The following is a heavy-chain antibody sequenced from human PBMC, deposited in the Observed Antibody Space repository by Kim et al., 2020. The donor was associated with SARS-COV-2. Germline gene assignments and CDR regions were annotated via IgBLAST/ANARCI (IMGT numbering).Heavy chain of an antibody. J-gene: IGHJ4*02. Sequence: ADSVNGRFTISRDNAENSLYLQMNSLRAEDTAVYYCSNSMVASVAGTFDYWGQGTLVTVSS. V-gene: IGHV3-21*01. D-gene: IGHD6-19*01. CDR3: SNSMVASVAGTFDY.